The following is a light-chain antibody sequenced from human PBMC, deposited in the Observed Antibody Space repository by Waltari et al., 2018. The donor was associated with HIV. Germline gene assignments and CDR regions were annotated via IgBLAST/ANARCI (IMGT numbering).Light chain of an antibody. J-gene: IGKJ2*01. CDR3: QQSYTTPRT. CDR1: QNIGSY. CDR2: AAS. V-gene: IGKV1-39*01. Sequence: DIQMTQSPPSLSASIGDSVTITCRAGQNIGSYLNWFQQRSGKAPKLLIYAASTLVSGVPSRFSGSGSATDCTLTINSLQPEDFATYYCQQSYTTPRTFGQGTKLETK.